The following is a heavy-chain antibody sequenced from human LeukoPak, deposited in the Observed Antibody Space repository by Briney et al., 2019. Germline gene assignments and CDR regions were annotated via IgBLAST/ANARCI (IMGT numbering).Heavy chain of an antibody. CDR1: GYTFTGYY. Sequence: PGASVKVSCTASGYTFTGYYMHWVRQAPGQGLEWMGWINPNSGDTNYAQKFQGRVTMTRDMSITTAYMELSSLGSDDTAVYYCVGHKETWNCFDYWGQGALVTVSS. V-gene: IGHV1-2*02. J-gene: IGHJ4*02. CDR3: VGHKETWNCFDY. D-gene: IGHD1-1*01. CDR2: INPNSGDT.